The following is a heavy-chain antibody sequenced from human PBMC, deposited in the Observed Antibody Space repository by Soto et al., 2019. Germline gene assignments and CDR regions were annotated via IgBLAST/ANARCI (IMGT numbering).Heavy chain of an antibody. D-gene: IGHD1-1*01. J-gene: IGHJ6*03. CDR2: ISWNSGNI. CDR3: AKGFGTSLFYYYYMDV. Sequence: GGSLRLSCAASGFTFDDYAMHWVRQAPGKGLEWVSNISWNSGNIGYADSVKGRFTISRDNAKNSLYLQMNSLRAEDSAVYYCAKGFGTSLFYYYYMDVWGKGTTVTVSS. V-gene: IGHV3-9*01. CDR1: GFTFDDYA.